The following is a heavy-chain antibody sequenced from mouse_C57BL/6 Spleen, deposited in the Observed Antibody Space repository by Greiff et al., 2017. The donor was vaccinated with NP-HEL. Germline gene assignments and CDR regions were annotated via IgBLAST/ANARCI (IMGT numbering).Heavy chain of an antibody. CDR1: GFNIKDYY. Sequence: EVQLQQSGAELVKPGASVKLSCTASGFNIKDYYMHWVKQRTEQGLEWIGRIDPEDGETKYAPNFQGKATITADTSSNTAYLQLISLTSEDTAVYYCAVQATDYWGQGTTLTVSS. CDR3: AVQATDY. D-gene: IGHD3-2*02. CDR2: IDPEDGET. V-gene: IGHV14-2*01. J-gene: IGHJ2*01.